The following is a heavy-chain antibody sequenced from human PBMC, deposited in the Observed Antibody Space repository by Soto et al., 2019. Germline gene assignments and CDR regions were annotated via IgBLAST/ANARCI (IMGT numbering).Heavy chain of an antibody. Sequence: QMEQSGAEVRKPGSSVKVSCNPSGGSLTSYPMAWVRQAPGQGFEWMGGIIPIHGTTEYAQKFQGRVTITADESTNRATLELTGLTSEDPAVYYCARGWGLVSWGQGTLVTVSS. V-gene: IGHV1-69*01. CDR1: GGSLTSYP. CDR2: IIPIHGTT. J-gene: IGHJ4*02. CDR3: ARGWGLVS. D-gene: IGHD3-16*01.